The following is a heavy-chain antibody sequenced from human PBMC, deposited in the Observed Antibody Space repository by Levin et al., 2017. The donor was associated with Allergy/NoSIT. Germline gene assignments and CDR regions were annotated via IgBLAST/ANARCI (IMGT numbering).Heavy chain of an antibody. V-gene: IGHV5-51*01. D-gene: IGHD1-26*01. CDR1: GYTFTSYW. J-gene: IGHJ6*02. CDR3: ARQGGRKSGGMDV. CDR2: IYPGDSDT. Sequence: KVSCKGSGYTFTSYWIGWVRQMPGKDLEWMGIIYPGDSDTKYSPSFQGQVTISADKSISTAYLQWSSLKASDTAMYYCARQGGRKSGGMDVWGQGTTVTVSS.